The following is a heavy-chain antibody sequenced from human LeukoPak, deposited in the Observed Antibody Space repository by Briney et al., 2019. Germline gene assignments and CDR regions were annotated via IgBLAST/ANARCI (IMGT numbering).Heavy chain of an antibody. D-gene: IGHD2-15*01. V-gene: IGHV3-30*03. CDR2: ISYDGSNK. Sequence: GGSLRLSCAASGFTFSSCGMHWVRQAPGKGLEWVAVISYDGSNKYYADSVKGRFTISRDNSKNTLYLQMNSLRAEDTAVYYCARDIESPSLALDYWGQGTLVTVSS. CDR1: GFTFSSCG. CDR3: ARDIESPSLALDY. J-gene: IGHJ4*02.